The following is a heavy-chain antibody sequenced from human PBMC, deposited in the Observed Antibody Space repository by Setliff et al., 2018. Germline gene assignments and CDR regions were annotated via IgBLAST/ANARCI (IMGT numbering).Heavy chain of an antibody. CDR1: GGTFSSYA. Sequence: SVKVSCKASGGTFSSYAFSWVRQAPGQGLDWMGGIIPILGRANYAQKFQGRVTITTDESTSTAFMQLNSLRSEDTTVYYCVREGVDSRSSQDYRYYMDVWGKGTTVTVSS. D-gene: IGHD3-22*01. CDR2: IIPILGRA. V-gene: IGHV1-69*05. J-gene: IGHJ6*03. CDR3: VREGVDSRSSQDYRYYMDV.